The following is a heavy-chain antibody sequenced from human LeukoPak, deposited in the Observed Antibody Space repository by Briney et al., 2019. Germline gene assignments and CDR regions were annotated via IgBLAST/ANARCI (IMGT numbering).Heavy chain of an antibody. CDR2: IFHSGST. D-gene: IGHD6-19*01. Sequence: SETLSLTCAVSGDSISSSDWWSWVRQPPGKGLEWIGEIFHSGSTNYNPSLKSRVTISVDKSKNQFSLKVRSVTAADTAVYYCARSQARLGWFDPWGQGTLVTVSS. V-gene: IGHV4-4*02. J-gene: IGHJ5*02. CDR1: GDSISSSDW. CDR3: ARSQARLGWFDP.